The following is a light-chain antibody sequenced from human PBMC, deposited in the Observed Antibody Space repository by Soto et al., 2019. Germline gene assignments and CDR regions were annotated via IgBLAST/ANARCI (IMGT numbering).Light chain of an antibody. CDR3: LKYNSAPRT. Sequence: DIQMTQSPSSLSASVGDRVTITCRASQGISNYLAWYQQKPGKVPKLLSYAASTLQSGVPSRFSGSGSGTDFALTISSLQPEDVATYYCLKYNSAPRTFGQGTKVEIK. J-gene: IGKJ1*01. CDR2: AAS. CDR1: QGISNY. V-gene: IGKV1-27*01.